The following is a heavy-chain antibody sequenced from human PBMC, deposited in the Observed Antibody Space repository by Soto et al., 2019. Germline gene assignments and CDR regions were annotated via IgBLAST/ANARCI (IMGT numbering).Heavy chain of an antibody. CDR1: GFSLSTYGMG. Sequence: QITLKESGPTLVKPTQTLTLTCTFSGFSLSTYGMGMGWIRQPPGKAPEWLSVIYWDDDKRYSPSLKSRLTITQDTSKSQVVLPLPDVDPVDTAAYYRAPVFWRGINRYFDHWGQGSLVTVSS. CDR3: APVFWRGINRYFDH. J-gene: IGHJ4*02. D-gene: IGHD3-10*02. CDR2: IYWDDDK. V-gene: IGHV2-5*02.